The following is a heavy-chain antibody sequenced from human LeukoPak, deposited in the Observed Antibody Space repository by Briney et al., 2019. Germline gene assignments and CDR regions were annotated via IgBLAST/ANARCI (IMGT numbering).Heavy chain of an antibody. D-gene: IGHD3-9*01. V-gene: IGHV1-69*04. J-gene: IGHJ4*02. CDR1: GGSFSTYA. Sequence: ASVKVSCKASGGSFSTYAISWVRQAPGQGLEWMGRIIPVINLTNYAQNFQGRVTITADKATTTADQTTTTAYMELSSLRSEDTAVYYCARDWGYYHILARDYWGQGSLVTVSS. CDR3: ARDWGYYHILARDY. CDR2: IIPVINLT.